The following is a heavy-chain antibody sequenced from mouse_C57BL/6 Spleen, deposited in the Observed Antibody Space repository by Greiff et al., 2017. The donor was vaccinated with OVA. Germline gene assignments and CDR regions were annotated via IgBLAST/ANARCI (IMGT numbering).Heavy chain of an antibody. CDR3: ARDPTTVVATRYFDV. V-gene: IGHV1-81*01. CDR2: IYPRSGNT. CDR1: GYTFTSYG. Sequence: VQGVESGAELARPGASVKLSCKASGYTFTSYGISWVKQRTGQGLEWIGEIYPRSGNTYYNEKFKGKATLTADKSSSTAYMELRSLTSEDSAVYFCARDPTTVVATRYFDVWGTGTTVTVSS. D-gene: IGHD1-1*01. J-gene: IGHJ1*03.